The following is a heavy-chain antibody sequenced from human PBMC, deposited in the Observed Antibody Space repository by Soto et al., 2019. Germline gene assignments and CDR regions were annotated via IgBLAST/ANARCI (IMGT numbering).Heavy chain of an antibody. J-gene: IGHJ4*02. CDR3: ARERSSGWDVDY. CDR2: MNPNSGNT. Sequence: QVQLVQSGAEVKKPGASVKVSCKASGYTFTSYDVNWVRQATGQGLEWMGWMNPNSGNTGYAQKFQGRVTMTRNTSISTAYMVLSSLRSEDTAVYYCARERSSGWDVDYWGQGTLVTVSS. CDR1: GYTFTSYD. V-gene: IGHV1-8*01. D-gene: IGHD6-19*01.